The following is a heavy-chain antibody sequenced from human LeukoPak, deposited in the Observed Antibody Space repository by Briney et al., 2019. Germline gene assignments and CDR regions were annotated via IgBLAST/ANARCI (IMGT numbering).Heavy chain of an antibody. D-gene: IGHD6-19*01. CDR3: ARNLAVAGSDY. CDR2: INPNSGGT. CDR1: GYTFTDYY. V-gene: IGHV1-2*02. J-gene: IGHJ4*02. Sequence: ASVKVSCKASGYTFTDYYIHWVRQAPGQGLEWMGWINPNSGGTNYAQNFQGRLTMTRDTSISTAYMELSRLRYDDTAIYYCARNLAVAGSDYWGQGTLVTVSS.